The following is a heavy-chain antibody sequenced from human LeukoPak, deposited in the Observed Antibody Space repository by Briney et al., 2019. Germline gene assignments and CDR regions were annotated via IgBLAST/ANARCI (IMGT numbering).Heavy chain of an antibody. D-gene: IGHD3-3*01. CDR1: GGTFSSYA. CDR2: IIPIFGTA. V-gene: IGHV1-69*05. J-gene: IGHJ5*02. CDR3: ARSPASPRERFLEWLSAVGGWFDP. Sequence: ASVKVSCKASGGTFSSYAISWVRQAPGQGLEWMGGIIPIFGTANYAQKFQGRVTITTDESTSTAYMELSSLRSEDTAVYYCARSPASPRERFLEWLSAVGGWFDPWGQGTLVTVAS.